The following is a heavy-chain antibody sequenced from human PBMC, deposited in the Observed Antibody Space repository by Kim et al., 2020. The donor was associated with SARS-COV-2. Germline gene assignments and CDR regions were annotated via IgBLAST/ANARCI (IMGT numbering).Heavy chain of an antibody. CDR1: GFTFSSYS. CDR2: ISSSSSYI. J-gene: IGHJ6*03. CDR3: ARVIAARLYYYYYMDD. D-gene: IGHD6-6*01. Sequence: GGSLRLSCAASGFTFSSYSMNWVRQAPGKGLEWVSSISSSSSYIYYADSVKGRFTISRDNAKKSLYLQMNSLRAEDTAVYYCARVIAARLYYYYYMDDWGKGTLVTVSS. V-gene: IGHV3-21*01.